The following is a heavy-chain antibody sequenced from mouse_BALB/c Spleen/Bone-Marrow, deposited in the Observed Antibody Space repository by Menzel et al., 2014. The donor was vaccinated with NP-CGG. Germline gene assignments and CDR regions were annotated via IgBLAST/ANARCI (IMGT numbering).Heavy chain of an antibody. J-gene: IGHJ4*01. CDR3: ARGGPYDYDYAMDY. V-gene: IGHV3-6*02. CDR2: ISYDGSN. CDR1: GYSITSGYY. D-gene: IGHD2-4*01. Sequence: EVQLVESGPGLVKPSQSLSLTCSVTGYSITSGYYWNWIRQFPGNKLEWMGYISYDGSNNYNPSLKNRISITRGTSKNQFFLKLNSVTTEDTATYYCARGGPYDYDYAMDYWGQGTSVTVSS.